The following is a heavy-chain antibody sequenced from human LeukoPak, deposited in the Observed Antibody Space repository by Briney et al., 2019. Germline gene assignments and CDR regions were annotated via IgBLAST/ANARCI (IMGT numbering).Heavy chain of an antibody. CDR1: GFTFSSHW. Sequence: GGSLRLSCAASGFTFSSHWISWVRQTPGKGLEWVANINQDGSETYYVDSVRGRFTISRDNAKNSLYLQMNSLRGDDTAVYYCARDHLWGFARDYWGQGNLVTVSS. V-gene: IGHV3-7*03. D-gene: IGHD3-16*01. CDR2: INQDGSET. CDR3: ARDHLWGFARDY. J-gene: IGHJ4*02.